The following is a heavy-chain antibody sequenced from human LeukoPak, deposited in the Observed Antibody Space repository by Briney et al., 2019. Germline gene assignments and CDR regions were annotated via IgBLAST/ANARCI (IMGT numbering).Heavy chain of an antibody. Sequence: GGSLRLSCAASGFTFTKYWMTWVRQAPGKGLEWVGNIKQDGSDKSYMDSVKGRFTISRDNTKNSVYLQMSSLRAEDTAVYYCAKDRGWFGGSLANFDDWGQGTLVTVSS. V-gene: IGHV3-7*03. CDR3: AKDRGWFGGSLANFDD. D-gene: IGHD3-10*01. CDR1: GFTFTKYW. J-gene: IGHJ4*02. CDR2: IKQDGSDK.